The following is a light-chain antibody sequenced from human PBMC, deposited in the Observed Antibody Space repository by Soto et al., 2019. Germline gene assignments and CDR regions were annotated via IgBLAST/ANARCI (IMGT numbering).Light chain of an antibody. Sequence: QSALTQPASVSGSPGQSITISCTGATSDFGGSKYVSWYQHHPGKAPKLMIYEVSKRPSGVPDRFSGSKSGYTASLTVSGLQTEDEAFYYCSSSAGIYHYLVFGGGTKLTVL. CDR3: SSSAGIYHYLV. CDR1: TSDFGGSKY. CDR2: EVS. J-gene: IGLJ3*02. V-gene: IGLV2-8*01.